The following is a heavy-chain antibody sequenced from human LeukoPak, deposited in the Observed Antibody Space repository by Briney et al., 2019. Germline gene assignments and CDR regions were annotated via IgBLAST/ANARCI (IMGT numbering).Heavy chain of an antibody. V-gene: IGHV3-23*01. CDR2: ISGSGGST. Sequence: PGGSLRLSCAASGFTFSNAWMSWVRQAPGKGLEWVSAISGSGGSTYYADSVKGRFTISRDNSKNTLYLQMNSLRAEDTAVYYCAKDSYGSGSRIFDYWGQGTLVTVSS. D-gene: IGHD3-10*01. J-gene: IGHJ4*02. CDR3: AKDSYGSGSRIFDY. CDR1: GFTFSNAW.